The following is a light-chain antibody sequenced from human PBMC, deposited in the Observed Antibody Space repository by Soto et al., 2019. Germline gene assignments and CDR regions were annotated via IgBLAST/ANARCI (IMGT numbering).Light chain of an antibody. CDR1: QSMSTY. Sequence: DIQMNQSPSSLSASVGDRVTITCRASQSMSTYLVWYQQRQGRAPKLLIYDASSLLSGAPSRFSGSGSGTDFTLTISSLQPEDFATYYCQQSYRTPCTFGQGNKLETK. J-gene: IGKJ2*02. V-gene: IGKV1-39*01. CDR3: QQSYRTPCT. CDR2: DAS.